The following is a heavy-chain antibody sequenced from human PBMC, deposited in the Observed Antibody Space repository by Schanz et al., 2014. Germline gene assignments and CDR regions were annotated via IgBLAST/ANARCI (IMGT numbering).Heavy chain of an antibody. D-gene: IGHD3-10*01. CDR1: GFTFDKYA. Sequence: EVQLAESGGGLVQPGGSLRLSCAASGFTFDKYAMHWVRQAPGKGLEWVSVISWNSGTIGYADSVKGRFTISRDNSKNTLYLQMNSLRAEDTAVYYCAKGRFGELSAFDIWGQGTMVTVSS. CDR2: ISWNSGTI. CDR3: AKGRFGELSAFDI. V-gene: IGHV3-9*01. J-gene: IGHJ3*02.